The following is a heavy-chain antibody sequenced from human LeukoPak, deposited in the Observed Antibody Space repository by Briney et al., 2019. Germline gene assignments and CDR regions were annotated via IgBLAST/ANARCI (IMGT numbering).Heavy chain of an antibody. Sequence: SETLSLTCTVSGGSISSYYWSWIRQPPGKGLEWIGYIYYSGSTNYNPSLKSRVTISVDTSKNQFSLKLSSVTAADTAVYYCARARYKDYYYYMDVWGKGTTVTVSS. CDR3: ARARYKDYYYYMDV. CDR1: GGSISSYY. D-gene: IGHD5-24*01. J-gene: IGHJ6*03. V-gene: IGHV4-59*01. CDR2: IYYSGST.